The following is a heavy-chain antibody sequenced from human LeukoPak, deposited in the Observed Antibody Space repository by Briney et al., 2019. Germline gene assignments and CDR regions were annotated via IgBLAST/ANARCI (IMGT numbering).Heavy chain of an antibody. D-gene: IGHD6-19*01. CDR3: TRVIVAVPGYFDYFDF. V-gene: IGHV3-7*01. CDR1: GFSFSNHY. CDR2: INEDGSNK. Sequence: GGSLRLSCTASGFSFSNHYMRWIRQAPGKGLEWVANINEDGSNKWHLGSVKGRFTVSRDNARNSLYPQMNSLRVEDTAVYYCTRVIVAVPGYFDYFDFWGQGVLVTVSS. J-gene: IGHJ4*02.